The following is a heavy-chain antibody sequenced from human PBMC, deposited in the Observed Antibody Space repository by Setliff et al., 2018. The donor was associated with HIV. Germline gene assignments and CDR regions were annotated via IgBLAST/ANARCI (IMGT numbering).Heavy chain of an antibody. CDR1: GFSISSDYY. D-gene: IGHD3-22*01. V-gene: IGHV4-38-2*02. J-gene: IGHJ4*02. CDR3: ASYYGADEPSYYVDF. CDR2: IYHSGST. Sequence: SETLSLTCTVSGFSISSDYYGGSIRQPPGKGLEWIGSIYHSGSTYYNPSLQSRVTMAVDTSKNQFSLKLSSVTAADTAVYYCASYYGADEPSYYVDFWGQGTQVTVSS.